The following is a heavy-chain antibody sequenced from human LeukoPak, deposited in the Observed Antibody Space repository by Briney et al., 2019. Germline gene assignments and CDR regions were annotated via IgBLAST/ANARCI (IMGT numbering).Heavy chain of an antibody. CDR1: GFTFSTYA. D-gene: IGHD2-15*01. V-gene: IGHV3-23*01. Sequence: GGSLRLSCTASGFTFSTYAMTWVRQAPGKGLEWVSAISATGGTTYYADSVKGRFTISRDNSKNTLYLQMNSLRAEDTAIYYCAKNGDRGAYCSGGSCYPYYYYYIDVWGKGTTVTISS. CDR3: AKNGDRGAYCSGGSCYPYYYYYIDV. CDR2: ISATGGTT. J-gene: IGHJ6*03.